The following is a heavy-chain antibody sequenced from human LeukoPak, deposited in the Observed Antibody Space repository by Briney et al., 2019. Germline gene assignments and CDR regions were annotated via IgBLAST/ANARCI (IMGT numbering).Heavy chain of an antibody. Sequence: PSETLSLTCTVSGGSINTYYWSWIRQPPGKGLEWIGYIYYSGSTNYNPSLKSRVTISVDTSKNQFSLKLSSVTAADTAVYYCARAHGDLDYWGQGTLVTVSS. V-gene: IGHV4-59*01. CDR1: GGSINTYY. CDR2: IYYSGST. J-gene: IGHJ4*02. CDR3: ARAHGDLDY. D-gene: IGHD4-17*01.